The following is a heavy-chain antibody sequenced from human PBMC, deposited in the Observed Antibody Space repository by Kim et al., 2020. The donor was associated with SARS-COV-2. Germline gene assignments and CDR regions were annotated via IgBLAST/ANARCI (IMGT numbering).Heavy chain of an antibody. V-gene: IGHV3-7*01. D-gene: IGHD1-26*01. Sequence: GGSLRLSCAASGFTFSNYWITWVRQTPGKGLEWVSRIKNDGSGPYYVDSLKGRFTISRDNAKNSLYLQMNSLRAEDTALYHCARGAGSSVFDPWGQGTLVTVSS. J-gene: IGHJ5*02. CDR2: IKNDGSGP. CDR3: ARGAGSSVFDP. CDR1: GFTFSNYW.